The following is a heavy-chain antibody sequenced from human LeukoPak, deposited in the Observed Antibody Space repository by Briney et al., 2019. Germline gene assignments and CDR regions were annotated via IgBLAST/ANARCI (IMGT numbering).Heavy chain of an antibody. J-gene: IGHJ4*02. CDR2: INHSGST. Sequence: SETLSLTCAVYGGFFSGYYWSWIRQPPGKGLEWIGEINHSGSTNYNPSLKSRVTISVDTSKNQFSLKLSSVTAADTAVYYCATPSRYSSGWYGVGYWGQGTLVTVSS. V-gene: IGHV4-34*01. D-gene: IGHD6-19*01. CDR1: GGFFSGYY. CDR3: ATPSRYSSGWYGVGY.